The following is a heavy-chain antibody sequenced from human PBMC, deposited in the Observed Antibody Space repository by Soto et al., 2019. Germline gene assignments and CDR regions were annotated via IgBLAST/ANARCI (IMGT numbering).Heavy chain of an antibody. Sequence: SLRLSCVASGFTFSTYWMHWVRQTPGEGLVWVSHTDSDGTFTTYADSVKGRFTISRDNSKTTLYLEMDSLRAEDTAVYYCAKGGGDSLRYGMDVWGQGTTVTVSS. CDR2: TDSDGTFT. CDR3: AKGGGDSLRYGMDV. V-gene: IGHV3-74*01. J-gene: IGHJ6*02. CDR1: GFTFSTYW. D-gene: IGHD2-21*02.